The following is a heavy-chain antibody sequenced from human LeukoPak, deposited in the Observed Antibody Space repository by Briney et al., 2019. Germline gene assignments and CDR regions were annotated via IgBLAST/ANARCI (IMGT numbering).Heavy chain of an antibody. Sequence: GGSLRLSCAASGFTFSSYSTNWVRQAPGKGLEWVSSISSSSSYIYYADSVKGRFTISRDNAKNSLYLQMNSLRAEDTAVYYCARDSGHSSGWYSPRVNAFDIWGQGTMVTVSS. V-gene: IGHV3-21*01. CDR2: ISSSSSYI. J-gene: IGHJ3*02. CDR3: ARDSGHSSGWYSPRVNAFDI. CDR1: GFTFSSYS. D-gene: IGHD6-19*01.